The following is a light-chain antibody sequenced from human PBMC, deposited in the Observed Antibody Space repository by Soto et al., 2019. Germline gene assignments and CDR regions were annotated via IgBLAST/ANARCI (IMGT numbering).Light chain of an antibody. CDR2: SAS. J-gene: IGKJ4*01. V-gene: IGKV1-12*01. CDR3: QQTRSFPLT. CDR1: QAITSW. Sequence: DIHVTQSPSSVSASVGDRVTITCRASQAITSWLAWYQQKPGRDPKLLTYSASSLQSGAPSRLTGSGSGTDFTLTITSLRAGDAAVYYCQQTRSFPLTFGGGAKVDIK.